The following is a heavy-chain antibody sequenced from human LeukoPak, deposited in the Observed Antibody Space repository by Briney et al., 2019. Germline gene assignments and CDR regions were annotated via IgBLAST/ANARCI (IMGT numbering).Heavy chain of an antibody. Sequence: ASETLSLTCTVAGASITSESYYWGWLHQPPGTGLQWIGGLVFDGSAHYNPSLTSHVTISVDTSNNQFSLKLTSVTASDTGVYYGARAHSYRRYSYHYWGQGTLVTVSS. CDR2: LVFDGSA. V-gene: IGHV4-39*01. CDR1: GASITSESYY. CDR3: ARAHSYRRYSYHY. J-gene: IGHJ4*02. D-gene: IGHD3-16*02.